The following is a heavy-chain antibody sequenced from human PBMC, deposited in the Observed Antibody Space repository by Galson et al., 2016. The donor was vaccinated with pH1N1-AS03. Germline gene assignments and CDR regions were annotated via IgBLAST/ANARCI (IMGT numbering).Heavy chain of an antibody. V-gene: IGHV3-23*01. CDR1: GLSFSSYA. CDR2: ITSGGNT. CDR3: AKDKGSSRHDDY. Sequence: SLRLSCAASGLSFSSYAMSWVRQAPGKGLQWVSSITSGGNTYYADSVKGRFTISRDNSKQTPYLQMNSLRAEDAAVYLCAKDKGSSRHDDYWGQGTRVTVSS. D-gene: IGHD6-13*01. J-gene: IGHJ4*02.